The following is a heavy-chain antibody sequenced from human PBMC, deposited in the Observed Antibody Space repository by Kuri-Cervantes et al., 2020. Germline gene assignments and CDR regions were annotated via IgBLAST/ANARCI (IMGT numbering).Heavy chain of an antibody. V-gene: IGHV1-2*02. CDR3: ARDLSWGYYDSSGYYS. J-gene: IGHJ4*02. CDR1: GYTFTGYY. CDR2: INPNSGGT. D-gene: IGHD3-22*01. Sequence: ASVKVSCKASGYTFTGYYMHWVRQAPGQGLEWMGWINPNSGGTNYAQKFQGRVTMTRDTSISTAYMELSRLRSDDTAVYYCARDLSWGYYDSSGYYSWGQGTLVTVSS.